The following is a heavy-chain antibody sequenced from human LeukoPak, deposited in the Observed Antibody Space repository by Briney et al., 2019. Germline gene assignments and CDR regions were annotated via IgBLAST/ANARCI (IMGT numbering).Heavy chain of an antibody. CDR1: GFTFDDYA. D-gene: IGHD5-24*01. CDR3: TKDIGSIPRAGSFEH. CDR2: ISWNSARI. V-gene: IGHV3-9*03. Sequence: GGSLRLSCAASGFTFDDYAMHWVRQGPGKGLEWVSGISWNSARIEYADSVKGRFTISRDNAKNSVYLQMTSLRTEDMALYYCTKDIGSIPRAGSFEHWGQGTLVTVSS. J-gene: IGHJ4*02.